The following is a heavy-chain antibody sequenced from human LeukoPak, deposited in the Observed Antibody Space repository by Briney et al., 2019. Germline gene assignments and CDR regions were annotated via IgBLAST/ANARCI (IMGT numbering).Heavy chain of an antibody. Sequence: GASVKVSCKASGGTFSSYAISWVRQAPGLGLEWMGGIIPIFGTANYAQKFQGRVTITADKSTSTAYMELSSLRSDDTAVYYCARDYDFWSGYYSVPKEEKRNNDYWGQGTLVTVSS. CDR1: GGTFSSYA. V-gene: IGHV1-69*06. CDR2: IIPIFGTA. J-gene: IGHJ4*02. D-gene: IGHD3-3*01. CDR3: ARDYDFWSGYYSVPKEEKRNNDY.